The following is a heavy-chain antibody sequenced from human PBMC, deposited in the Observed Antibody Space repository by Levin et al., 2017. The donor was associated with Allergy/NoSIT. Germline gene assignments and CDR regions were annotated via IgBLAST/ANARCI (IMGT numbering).Heavy chain of an antibody. CDR3: ARVAGYSYGYYFDY. CDR2: IYLSGST. J-gene: IGHJ4*02. V-gene: IGHV4-30-2*01. D-gene: IGHD5-18*01. Sequence: SETLSLTCAVSGGSISSGGYSWSWIRQPPGKGLEWIGNIYLSGSTNDNPSLKSRVTMSVDRSKNQFSLKLSYVTAADTAVYYGARVAGYSYGYYFDYWGPGTLVTVSS. CDR1: GGSISSGGYS.